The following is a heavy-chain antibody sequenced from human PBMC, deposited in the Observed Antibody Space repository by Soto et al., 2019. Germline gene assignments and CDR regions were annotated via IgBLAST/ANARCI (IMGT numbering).Heavy chain of an antibody. CDR2: IYYSGST. Sequence: SETLSLTCTVSGGSISSSGYYWSWIRQHPGKGLEWIGYIYYSGSTYYNPSLKSRVTISIDTSKNQFPLKLSSVTAADTAVYYCARENPLPYCSSTSCYDGFDPWGQGTLVTVSS. J-gene: IGHJ5*02. CDR1: GGSISSSGYY. V-gene: IGHV4-30-4*08. CDR3: ARENPLPYCSSTSCYDGFDP. D-gene: IGHD2-2*01.